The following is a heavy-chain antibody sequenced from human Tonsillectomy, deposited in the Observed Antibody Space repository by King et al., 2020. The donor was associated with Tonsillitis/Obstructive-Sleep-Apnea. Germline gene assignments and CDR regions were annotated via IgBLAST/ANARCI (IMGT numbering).Heavy chain of an antibody. J-gene: IGHJ4*02. CDR1: GFTFSNAW. CDR2: IKSKTDGGAT. CDR3: TGRNQFDY. V-gene: IGHV3-15*01. D-gene: IGHD1-14*01. Sequence: DVQLVESGGGLLKPGGSLRLSCVVSGFTFSNAWMSWVRQAPGKGLEWVGRIKSKTDGGATDHAAPVKGRFTISRDDSKNTLYLQMNSLKTEDTAMYYCTGRNQFDYWGQGTLVTVSS.